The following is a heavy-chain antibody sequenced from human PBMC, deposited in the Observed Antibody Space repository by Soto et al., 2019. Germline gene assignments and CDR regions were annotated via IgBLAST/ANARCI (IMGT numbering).Heavy chain of an antibody. CDR3: ATGQSYYRFDP. D-gene: IGHD1-26*01. J-gene: IGHJ5*02. V-gene: IGHV3-23*01. CDR2: INDRGRST. Sequence: GGSLRLSCAASGFTFSSYAMNWVRQPPGKGLEWVSGINDRGRSTYYADSVKGRFTISRDNSKNTLSLQMNSLRAEDTAVYYCATGQSYYRFDPWGQGTVVTVSS. CDR1: GFTFSSYA.